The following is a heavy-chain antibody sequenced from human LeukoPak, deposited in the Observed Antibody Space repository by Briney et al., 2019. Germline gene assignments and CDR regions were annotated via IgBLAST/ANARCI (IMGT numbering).Heavy chain of an antibody. Sequence: ASVKVSCKASGYSFTGYYMHWVRQAPGQGLEWMGWINPNSGGTNYAQKFQGRVTMTRDTSINTAYMDLNRLRSDDTAVYYCAKEDSGSYYPTVDYWGQGTLVTVSS. V-gene: IGHV1-2*02. CDR1: GYSFTGYY. D-gene: IGHD1-26*01. CDR2: INPNSGGT. CDR3: AKEDSGSYYPTVDY. J-gene: IGHJ4*02.